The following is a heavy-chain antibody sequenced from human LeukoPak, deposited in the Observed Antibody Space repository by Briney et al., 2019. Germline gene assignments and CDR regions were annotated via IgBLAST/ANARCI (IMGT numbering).Heavy chain of an antibody. CDR1: GGSISSYY. J-gene: IGHJ5*02. CDR2: IYYSGST. CDR3: ARAGGYFDWLSLNWFDP. V-gene: IGHV4-59*12. D-gene: IGHD3-9*01. Sequence: PSETLSLTCTVSGGSISSYYWSWIRQPPGKGLEWIGSIYYSGSTYYNPSLKSRVTISVDTSKNQFSLKLSSVTAADTAVYYCARAGGYFDWLSLNWFDPWGQGTLVTVSS.